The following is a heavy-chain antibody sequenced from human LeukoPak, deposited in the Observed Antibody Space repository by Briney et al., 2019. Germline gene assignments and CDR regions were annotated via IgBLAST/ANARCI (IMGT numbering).Heavy chain of an antibody. CDR2: INPNSGGT. CDR3: AKDVGEYCSSTNCYASDY. CDR1: GYTFTGYY. D-gene: IGHD2-2*01. J-gene: IGHJ4*02. V-gene: IGHV1-2*02. Sequence: GASVKVSCKASGYTFTGYYVHWVRQAPGQGLEWMGWINPNSGGTNYAQKFQGRVSMTRDTSISTAYMELIRLRPDDTAVYYCAKDVGEYCSSTNCYASDYWGQGTLVTVSS.